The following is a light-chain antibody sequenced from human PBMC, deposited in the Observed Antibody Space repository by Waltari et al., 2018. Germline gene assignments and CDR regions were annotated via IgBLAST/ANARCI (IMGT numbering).Light chain of an antibody. J-gene: IGLJ2*01. CDR1: NIGTKT. CDR2: DDI. V-gene: IGLV3-21*03. CDR3: QVWDIDSDPSVV. Sequence: SYVLTQPPSVSVAPGRTARITCGGNNIGTKTAHWYQQKPGQAPVMVVYDDIDRPSGIPERFSGSNSGNTANLIINRVEAGDEADYYCQVWDIDSDPSVVFGGGTKLTVL.